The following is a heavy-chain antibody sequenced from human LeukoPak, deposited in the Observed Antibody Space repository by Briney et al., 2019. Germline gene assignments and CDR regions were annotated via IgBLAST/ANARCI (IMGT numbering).Heavy chain of an antibody. CDR1: GGSVSSSSYY. V-gene: IGHV4-39*01. CDR3: ARQTGSGLFILP. J-gene: IGHJ4*02. Sequence: PSETLSLTCTVWGGSVSSSSYYWGWIRQPAGKGLEWIGSICYTGNTYYNASLTSRVTISIDTSKNQISLRLTSVTATDTAVYYCARQTGSGLFILPGGQGTLVTVSS. CDR2: ICYTGNT. D-gene: IGHD3/OR15-3a*01.